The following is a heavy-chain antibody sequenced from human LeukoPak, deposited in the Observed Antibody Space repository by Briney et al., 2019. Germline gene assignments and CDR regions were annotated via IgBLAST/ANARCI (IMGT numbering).Heavy chain of an antibody. D-gene: IGHD6-13*01. V-gene: IGHV3-30-3*01. CDR3: ARVGQQLNWFDP. Sequence: GGSLRLSCAASGFTFSSYAMHWVRQAPGKGLEWVAVISYDGSNKYYADSVKGRFTISRDNSKNTLYLQMNSLRAEDTAVYYCARVGQQLNWFDPWGQGTLVTVSS. J-gene: IGHJ5*02. CDR1: GFTFSSYA. CDR2: ISYDGSNK.